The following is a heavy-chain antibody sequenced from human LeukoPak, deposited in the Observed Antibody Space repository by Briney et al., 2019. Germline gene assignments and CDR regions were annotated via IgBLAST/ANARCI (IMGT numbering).Heavy chain of an antibody. CDR3: ARDPNGDYIGAFDM. Sequence: PGGSLRLSCAASGFIFSNYALMWLRQSPGKGLEWVSAIRGSGGGTFYADSVKGRFTISRDNSKNTLYLQMNGLRAEDTAVYCRARDPNGDYIGAFDMWGRGTLVTVSS. V-gene: IGHV3-23*01. CDR1: GFIFSNYA. J-gene: IGHJ3*02. D-gene: IGHD4-17*01. CDR2: IRGSGGGT.